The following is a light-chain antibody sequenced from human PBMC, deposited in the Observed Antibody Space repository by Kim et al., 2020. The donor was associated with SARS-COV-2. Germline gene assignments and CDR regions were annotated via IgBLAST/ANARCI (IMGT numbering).Light chain of an antibody. CDR2: EVN. J-gene: IGLJ3*02. CDR3: CSYARSGTLV. Sequence: GQSITISCTGTSSDIRNYNLVSWYQQHPGKAPKLMIYEVNKWPSGVSQRFSGSKSGTTASLTISGLQAEDEADYYCCSYARSGTLVFGGGTQLTVL. V-gene: IGLV2-23*02. CDR1: SSDIRNYNL.